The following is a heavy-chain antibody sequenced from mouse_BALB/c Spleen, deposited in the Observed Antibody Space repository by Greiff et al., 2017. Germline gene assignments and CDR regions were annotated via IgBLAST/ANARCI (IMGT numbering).Heavy chain of an antibody. D-gene: IGHD3-1*01. V-gene: IGHV14-1*02. CDR1: GFNITDYY. CDR2: IDPENGNT. J-gene: IGHJ2*01. CDR3: ARQLGLLYFDY. Sequence: VQLKQSGAELVRPGALVKLSCKASGFNITDYYMHWVKQRPEQGLEWIGWIDPENGNTIYDPKFQGKASITADTSSNTAYLQLSSLTSEDTAVYYCARQLGLLYFDYWGQGTTLTVSS.